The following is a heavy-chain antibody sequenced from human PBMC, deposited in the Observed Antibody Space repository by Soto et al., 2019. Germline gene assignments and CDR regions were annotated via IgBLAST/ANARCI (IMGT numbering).Heavy chain of an antibody. Sequence: SVKVSCKASGGTFGSSTISWVRQAPGQGLEWMGGITPVFGAPNYAQKFQGRVTITADKSTSTAYMELRSLRSEDTAVYYCARGELATIAYFDCWGQGTQVTGSS. V-gene: IGHV1-69*06. D-gene: IGHD5-12*01. CDR3: ARGELATIAYFDC. J-gene: IGHJ4*02. CDR2: ITPVFGAP. CDR1: GGTFGSST.